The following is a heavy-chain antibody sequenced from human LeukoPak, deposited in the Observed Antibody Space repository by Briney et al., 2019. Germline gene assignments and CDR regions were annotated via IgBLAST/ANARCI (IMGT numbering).Heavy chain of an antibody. J-gene: IGHJ5*02. CDR2: IYYSGST. CDR3: ARVGYCGGDCSTFDP. CDR1: GGSISSYY. Sequence: SETLSLTCTVSGGSISSYYWSWIRQPPGKGLEWIGYIYYSGSTNYNPSLKSRVTISVDTSKNQFSLKLSSATAADTAVYYCARVGYCGGDCSTFDPWGQGTLVTVSS. D-gene: IGHD2-21*02. V-gene: IGHV4-59*01.